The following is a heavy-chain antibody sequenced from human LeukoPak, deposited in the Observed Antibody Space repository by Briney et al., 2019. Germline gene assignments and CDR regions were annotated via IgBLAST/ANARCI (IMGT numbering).Heavy chain of an antibody. CDR1: GGSISSSSYY. CDR2: IYYSGST. J-gene: IGHJ6*03. V-gene: IGHV4-39*07. Sequence: SETLSLTCTVSGGSISSSSYYWGWIRQPPGKGLEWIGSIYYSGSTYYNPSLKSRVTISVDTSKNQFSLKLSSVTAADTAVYYCARDTDVGGAAAGNYYYYYMDVWGKGTTVTVSS. D-gene: IGHD6-13*01. CDR3: ARDTDVGGAAAGNYYYYYMDV.